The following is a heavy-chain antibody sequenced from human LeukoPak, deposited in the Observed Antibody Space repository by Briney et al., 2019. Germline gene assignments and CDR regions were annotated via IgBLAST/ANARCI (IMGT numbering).Heavy chain of an antibody. CDR1: GYTFTGYY. Sequence: ASVKVSCKASGYTFTGYYMHWVRQAPGQGLEWMGWINPISGSTNYAQKFQGRVTMTTDTSISTAYMELSRLRSDDTAVYYCATDEIGDYYDSSGYYSFDDYWGQGTLVTVSS. CDR2: INPISGST. CDR3: ATDEIGDYYDSSGYYSFDDY. D-gene: IGHD3-22*01. V-gene: IGHV1-2*02. J-gene: IGHJ4*02.